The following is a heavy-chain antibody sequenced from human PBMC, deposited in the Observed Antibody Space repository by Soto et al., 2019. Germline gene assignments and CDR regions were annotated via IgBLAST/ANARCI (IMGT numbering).Heavy chain of an antibody. CDR1: GFTFSRYW. J-gene: IGHJ6*02. V-gene: IGHV3-7*05. Sequence: PGGSLRLSCATSGFTFSRYWMTWVRQAPGKGLEWVANIKEDGSEKYYVDSVKGRFTISRDNAKNSLYLQMNSLSAEDTAVYYCGRASIAYGGYDRSYYYGVDVWAQGTTVTVSS. CDR3: GRASIAYGGYDRSYYYGVDV. CDR2: IKEDGSEK. D-gene: IGHD5-12*01.